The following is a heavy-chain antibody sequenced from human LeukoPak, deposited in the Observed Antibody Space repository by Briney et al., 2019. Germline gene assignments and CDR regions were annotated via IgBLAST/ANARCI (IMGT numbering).Heavy chain of an antibody. CDR1: GFTFSSYS. CDR3: ARMGIAAVGAYYFDY. CDR2: ISSSSSTI. Sequence: GGSLRLSCAASGFTFSSYSMNWVRQAPGKGLEWVSYISSSSSTIYYADSVKGRFTISRDNAKNSLYLQMASLRAEDTAVYYCARMGIAAVGAYYFDYWGQGTLVAVSS. J-gene: IGHJ4*02. V-gene: IGHV3-48*01. D-gene: IGHD6-13*01.